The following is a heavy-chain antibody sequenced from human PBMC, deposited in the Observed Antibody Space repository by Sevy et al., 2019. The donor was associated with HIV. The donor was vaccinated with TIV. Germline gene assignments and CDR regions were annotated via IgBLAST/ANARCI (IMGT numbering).Heavy chain of an antibody. J-gene: IGHJ5*02. CDR1: GGSISSYY. D-gene: IGHD6-13*01. CDR3: AREQVYSSSWQPSWFDP. Sequence: SETLSLTCTVSGGSISSYYWSWIRQPAGQGLEWIGRIYTSGSTNYKPSLKSRVTMSVDTSKNQFSLKLSSVTAADTAVYYCAREQVYSSSWQPSWFDPWGQGTLVTVSS. CDR2: IYTSGST. V-gene: IGHV4-4*07.